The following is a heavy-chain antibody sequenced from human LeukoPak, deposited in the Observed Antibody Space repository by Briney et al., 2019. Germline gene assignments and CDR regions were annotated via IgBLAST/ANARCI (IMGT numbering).Heavy chain of an antibody. V-gene: IGHV1-69*13. CDR1: GYSFATYG. CDR2: IIPIFGTV. D-gene: IGHD6-6*01. J-gene: IGHJ4*02. CDR3: ARIFGSSSSFDY. Sequence: SVKVSCKASGYSFATYGISWVRQAPGQGLEWMGGIIPIFGTVNYAQKFQGRVTITADESTSTAYMELGSLRSQDTAVYYCARIFGSSSSFDYWGQGTLVTVSS.